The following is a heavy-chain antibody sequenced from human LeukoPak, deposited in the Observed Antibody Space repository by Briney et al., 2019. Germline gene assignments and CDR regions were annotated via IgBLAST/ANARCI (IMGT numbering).Heavy chain of an antibody. Sequence: GGSLRLSCAASGFTVSSNYMSWVRQAPGKGLEWVPVIYSGGSTYYADSVKGRFTISRDNSKNTLYLQMNSLRAEDTAVYYCARDYPEMATKYGMDVWGQGTTVTVSS. CDR2: IYSGGST. CDR1: GFTVSSNY. V-gene: IGHV3-53*01. CDR3: ARDYPEMATKYGMDV. D-gene: IGHD5-24*01. J-gene: IGHJ6*02.